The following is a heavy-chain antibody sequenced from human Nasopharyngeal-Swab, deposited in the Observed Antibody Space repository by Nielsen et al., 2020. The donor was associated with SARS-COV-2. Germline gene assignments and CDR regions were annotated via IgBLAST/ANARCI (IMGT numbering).Heavy chain of an antibody. V-gene: IGHV3-49*04. CDR1: GFTFGDYA. CDR2: IRSKAYGGTT. D-gene: IGHD3-22*01. CDR3: ATDAPGSGFALDT. J-gene: IGHJ3*02. Sequence: GESLKISCTASGFTFGDYAMSWVRQAPGKGLEWVGFIRSKAYGGTTEYAASVKGRFTISRDDSKSIAYLQMNSLRVEDTAVYYCATDAPGSGFALDTWGQGTMVTVLS.